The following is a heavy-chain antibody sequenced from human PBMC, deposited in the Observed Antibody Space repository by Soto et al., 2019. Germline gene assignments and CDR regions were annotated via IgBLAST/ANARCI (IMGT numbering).Heavy chain of an antibody. D-gene: IGHD3-16*01. Sequence: QVQLQQWCAGLSKPSETLSLTCAVYGVSFSDYYWSWVRQPPGKGLEWIGEINHGGSTNYNPSHKSRITMSVDTAKNQFSLKLSSVSPADAAVYYCARGGGDYDIDVWGKGDTVTVSS. CDR3: ARGGGDYDIDV. CDR1: GVSFSDYY. CDR2: INHGGST. J-gene: IGHJ6*03. V-gene: IGHV4-34*01.